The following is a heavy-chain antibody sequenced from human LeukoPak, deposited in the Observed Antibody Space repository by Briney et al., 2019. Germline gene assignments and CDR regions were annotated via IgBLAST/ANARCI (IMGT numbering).Heavy chain of an antibody. Sequence: GGSLRLSCAASGFTFSTYAMSWVRQAPGKGLEWVSTISDSGANTYYADSVRGRFTVSRDNSKNTLYLQMNSLRAEDTAVYYCAKDEEDKVTPDLRYWGQGTLVTVSS. J-gene: IGHJ4*02. V-gene: IGHV3-23*01. CDR2: ISDSGANT. CDR3: AKDEEDKVTPDLRY. D-gene: IGHD4-23*01. CDR1: GFTFSTYA.